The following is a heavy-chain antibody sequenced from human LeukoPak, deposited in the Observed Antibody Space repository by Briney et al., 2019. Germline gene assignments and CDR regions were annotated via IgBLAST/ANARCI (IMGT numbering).Heavy chain of an antibody. D-gene: IGHD3-16*02. CDR2: MNPNSGNT. CDR1: GYTFTSYD. CDR3: ARSKDYDYVWGSYPHDY. Sequence: GASVKVSYKASGYTFTSYDINWVRQATGQGLEWMGWMNPNSGNTGYAQKFQGRVTMTRNTSISTAYMELSSLRSEDTAVYYCARSKDYDYVWGSYPHDYWGQGTLVTVSS. J-gene: IGHJ4*02. V-gene: IGHV1-8*02.